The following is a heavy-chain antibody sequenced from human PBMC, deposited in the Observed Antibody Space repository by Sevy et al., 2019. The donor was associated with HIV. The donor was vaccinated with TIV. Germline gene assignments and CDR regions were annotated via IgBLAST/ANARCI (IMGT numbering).Heavy chain of an antibody. V-gene: IGHV4-59*08. CDR3: ARRNDFDI. Sequence: SETLSLTCTVSGGSINSDHWNWIRQPPGKGLEWIGYVYYTGGTNYNHSLKNRVTISVDRTKNQFSLKLTSVTAADTAVYYCARRNDFDIWGQGTMVTVSS. J-gene: IGHJ3*02. CDR2: VYYTGGT. CDR1: GGSINSDH.